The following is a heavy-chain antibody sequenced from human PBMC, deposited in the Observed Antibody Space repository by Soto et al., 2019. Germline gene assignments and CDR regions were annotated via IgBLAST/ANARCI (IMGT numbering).Heavy chain of an antibody. CDR1: GGSMRNYF. Sequence: SETLSLTCTVSGGSMRNYFWTWIRQPPGKGLEWIGYIHYSGTTSFFPSYNPSLRSRVTISVDTSKNQFSLKLSSVTAADTAVYYCARPVGATSYFDYWGQGTLVTVSS. D-gene: IGHD1-26*01. V-gene: IGHV4-59*08. CDR2: IHYSGTT. CDR3: ARPVGATSYFDY. J-gene: IGHJ4*02.